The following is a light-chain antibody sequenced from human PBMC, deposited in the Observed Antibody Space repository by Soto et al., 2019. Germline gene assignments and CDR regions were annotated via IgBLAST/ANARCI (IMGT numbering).Light chain of an antibody. CDR1: SSDIGGYNY. J-gene: IGLJ3*02. CDR3: SSYTSSSTPWV. V-gene: IGLV2-14*01. Sequence: QSALTQPASVSGSPGQSITISCTGISSDIGGYNYVSWYQQHPGKAPKLMIYEVTNRPSGVSTRFSGSKSGNTASLTISGLQAEDEDDYYCSSYTSSSTPWVFGGGTKLTVL. CDR2: EVT.